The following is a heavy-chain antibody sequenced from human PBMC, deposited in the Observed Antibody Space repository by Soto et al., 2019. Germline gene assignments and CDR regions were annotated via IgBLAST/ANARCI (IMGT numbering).Heavy chain of an antibody. CDR3: AKGGSMVRGVGKTHWFDP. D-gene: IGHD3-10*01. J-gene: IGHJ5*02. CDR1: GFSFAGSA. Sequence: EVQLLESGGGMIQPGESLRISCAASGFSFAGSAMSWVRQAPGKGLEWVSGISNSGDTYYADSLKGRFTISRDNSKNTLYLQMNSLRAEDTATYYCAKGGSMVRGVGKTHWFDPWGHGTLVTVTS. CDR2: ISNSGDT. V-gene: IGHV3-23*01.